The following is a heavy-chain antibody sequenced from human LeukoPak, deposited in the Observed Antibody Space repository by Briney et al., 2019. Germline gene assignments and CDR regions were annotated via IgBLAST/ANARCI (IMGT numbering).Heavy chain of an antibody. Sequence: GESLKISCKGSGYSFTKFWIAWVRQMPGKGLEWMGIIYPGDSDTTYSPSFQGQVTISADKSISTAYLHWSSLKASDTAMYYCARPSTSGSYRDDFDMWGQGTMVTVSS. D-gene: IGHD6-19*01. CDR3: ARPSTSGSYRDDFDM. V-gene: IGHV5-51*01. CDR1: GYSFTKFW. CDR2: IYPGDSDT. J-gene: IGHJ3*02.